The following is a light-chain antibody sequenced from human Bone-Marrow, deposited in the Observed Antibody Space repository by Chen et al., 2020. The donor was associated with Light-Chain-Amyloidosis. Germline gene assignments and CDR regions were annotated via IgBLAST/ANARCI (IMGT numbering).Light chain of an antibody. CDR3: QVWDRSSDRPV. J-gene: IGLJ3*02. V-gene: IGLV3-21*02. Sequence: SYVLTHSSSVSVAPGQTATIACGGNNIGSTSVHWSQQTPGQAPLLVVYDDSDRPSGIPERLSGSNSGNTATLTISRVEAGDEADYYCQVWDRSSDRPVFGGGTKLTVL. CDR1: NIGSTS. CDR2: DDS.